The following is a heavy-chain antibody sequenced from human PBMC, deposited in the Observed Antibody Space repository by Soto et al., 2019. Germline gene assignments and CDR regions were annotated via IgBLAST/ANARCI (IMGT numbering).Heavy chain of an antibody. CDR3: TTLYQGISN. Sequence: EVQLVESGGGLVKPGGSLRLSCAASGFTFSNAWMSWVRQTPGKGLEWVGRIKSKTDAETTDYAAPVKGRFTISRDDSKNALYLQRNSRETEDTAVYYSTTLYQGISNWGERTLVTVSS. V-gene: IGHV3-15*01. D-gene: IGHD1-20*01. CDR1: GFTFSNAW. J-gene: IGHJ4*02. CDR2: IKSKTDAETT.